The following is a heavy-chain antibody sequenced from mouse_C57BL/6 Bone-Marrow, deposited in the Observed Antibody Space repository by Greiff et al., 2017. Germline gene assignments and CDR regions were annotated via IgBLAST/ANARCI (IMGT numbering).Heavy chain of an antibody. CDR3: ARITTVAEDYAMDY. CDR2: INPSTGGT. J-gene: IGHJ4*01. V-gene: IGHV1-42*01. CDR1: GYSFTGYY. Sequence: VQLKQSGPELVKPGASVKISCKASGYSFTGYYMNWVKQSPEKSLEWIGEINPSTGGTTYNQKFKAKATLTVDKSSSTAYMQLKSLTSEDSAVYYCARITTVAEDYAMDYWGQGTSVTVSS. D-gene: IGHD1-1*01.